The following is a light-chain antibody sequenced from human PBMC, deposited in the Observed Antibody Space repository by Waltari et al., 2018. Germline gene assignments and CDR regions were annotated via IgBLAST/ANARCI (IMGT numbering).Light chain of an antibody. CDR3: SSYTSSSWV. CDR1: SSDVGGYNH. Sequence: QSALTQPASVSGSPGQSITISCPGTSSDVGGYNHVSWPQQHPGKAPKLMIYDVSNRPSGVSNRFSGSKSGNTASLTISGLQAEDEADYYCSSYTSSSWVFGGGTRLTVL. V-gene: IGLV2-14*03. CDR2: DVS. J-gene: IGLJ3*02.